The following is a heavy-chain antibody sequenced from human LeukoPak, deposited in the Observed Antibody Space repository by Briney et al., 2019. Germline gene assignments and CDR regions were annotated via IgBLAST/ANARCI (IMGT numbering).Heavy chain of an antibody. V-gene: IGHV4-34*01. D-gene: IGHD6-13*01. CDR3: ARARPGYSSSWYWFDP. CDR1: GGSFSGYY. J-gene: IGHJ5*02. CDR2: INHSGST. Sequence: PSETLSLTYAVYGGSFSGYYWSWIRQPPGKGLEWIGEINHSGSTNYNPSLKSRVTISVDTSKNQFSLKLSSVTAADTAVYYCARARPGYSSSWYWFDPWGQGTLVTVSS.